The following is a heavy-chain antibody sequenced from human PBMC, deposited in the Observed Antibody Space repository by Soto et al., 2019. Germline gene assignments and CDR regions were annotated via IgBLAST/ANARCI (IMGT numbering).Heavy chain of an antibody. Sequence: PGGSLSLSCAASGCTFSSYAMHWVRQAPGKGLEWVGVISYDGSNKYYADSVKGRFTISRDNSKNTLYLQMDSLRAEDTAVYYCARAVHYYDSSGYYGGSDAFDIWGQGTMVTVSS. J-gene: IGHJ3*02. CDR1: GCTFSSYA. D-gene: IGHD3-22*01. CDR3: ARAVHYYDSSGYYGGSDAFDI. CDR2: ISYDGSNK. V-gene: IGHV3-30-3*01.